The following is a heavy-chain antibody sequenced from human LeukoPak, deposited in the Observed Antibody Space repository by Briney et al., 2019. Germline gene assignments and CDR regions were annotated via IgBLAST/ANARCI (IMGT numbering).Heavy chain of an antibody. J-gene: IGHJ4*02. CDR2: IKSKTDGGTT. CDR1: GFTFNNAW. Sequence: PGGSLRLSCAASGFTFNNAWMSWVRQAPGKGLEWVGRIKSKTDGGTTDYAAPVKGRFTISRDDSKNTLYLQMNSLKTEDTAVYYCTTDSGDGYNPRGYWGQGTLVTVSS. V-gene: IGHV3-15*01. CDR3: TTDSGDGYNPRGY. D-gene: IGHD5-24*01.